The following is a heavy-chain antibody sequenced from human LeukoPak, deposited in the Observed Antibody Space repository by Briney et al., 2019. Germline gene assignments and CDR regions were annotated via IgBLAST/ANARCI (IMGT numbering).Heavy chain of an antibody. J-gene: IGHJ4*02. CDR1: GHTLNNHF. CDR2: INPRDGST. CDR3: ARGADQEFDF. Sequence: ASVTVSCKSSGHTLNNHFIHWVRQAPGQGLEWMSMINPRDGSTRTLQRFQGRVTMTRDTSTSTLYMGLSSLRSEDTATYFCARGADQEFDFWGQGTLVTVSS. V-gene: IGHV1-46*02.